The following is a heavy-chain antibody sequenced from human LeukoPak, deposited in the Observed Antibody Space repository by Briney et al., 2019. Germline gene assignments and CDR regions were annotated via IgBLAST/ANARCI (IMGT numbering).Heavy chain of an antibody. D-gene: IGHD3-10*01. CDR3: ARDGWFGDYNWFDP. Sequence: PGGSLRLSCAASGFTFSTYSMNWVRQAQGKWLEWVSYISSASNTIYYADSVKGRFTISRDNAKNSLYLQMNSLRAEDTAMYYCARDGWFGDYNWFDPWGQGTLVTVSS. CDR2: ISSASNTI. CDR1: GFTFSTYS. J-gene: IGHJ5*02. V-gene: IGHV3-48*01.